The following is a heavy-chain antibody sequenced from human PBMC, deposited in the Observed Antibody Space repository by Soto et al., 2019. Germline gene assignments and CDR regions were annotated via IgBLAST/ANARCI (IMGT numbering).Heavy chain of an antibody. CDR2: IYPGDSDT. J-gene: IGHJ6*02. V-gene: IGHV5-51*01. D-gene: IGHD6-13*01. CDR1: GYSVTSYW. CDR3: ARTSAAGKYYYGMDV. Sequence: GASLKISCKGSGYSVTSYWSGWVRQMTGKGLEWMGIIYPGDSDTRYSPSFQGQVTISAEKSISTAYLQWSSLKASDTAMYYCARTSAAGKYYYGMDVWGQGTTVTVSS.